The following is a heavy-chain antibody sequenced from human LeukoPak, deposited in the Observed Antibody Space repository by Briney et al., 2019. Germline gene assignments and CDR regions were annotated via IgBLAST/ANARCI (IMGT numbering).Heavy chain of an antibody. J-gene: IGHJ4*02. V-gene: IGHV3-9*01. CDR1: GLVFDDYA. Sequence: PGGSLRLSCAASGLVFDDYAMHWVRQAPGKGLEWVSGITWDSDKIAYADSVKGRFTISRDNAKNSLYLQMNSLRAEDTAVYYCARRYCSGGSCYYTLDYWGQGTLVTVSS. CDR3: ARRYCSGGSCYYTLDY. D-gene: IGHD2-15*01. CDR2: ITWDSDKI.